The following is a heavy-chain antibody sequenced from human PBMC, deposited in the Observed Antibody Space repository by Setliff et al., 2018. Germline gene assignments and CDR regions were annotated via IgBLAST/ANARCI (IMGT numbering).Heavy chain of an antibody. CDR3: AKDSTGRDAFDV. V-gene: IGHV3-23*01. D-gene: IGHD6-19*01. CDR1: GFAFSSYA. CDR2: ISAGGSRT. Sequence: LRLSCAASGFAFSSYAMNWVRQAPGKGLEWVSFISAGGSRTYYADSVKGRFTISRDNSKNSLFLQINSLRVEDTAVYYCAKDSTGRDAFDVWGQGTMVTVSS. J-gene: IGHJ3*01.